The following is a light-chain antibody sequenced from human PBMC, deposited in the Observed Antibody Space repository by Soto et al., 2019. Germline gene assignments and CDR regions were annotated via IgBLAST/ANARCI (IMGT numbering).Light chain of an antibody. CDR1: QNINNK. CDR2: GAS. V-gene: IGKV3-15*01. CDR3: QHYNNWPLT. Sequence: EIVVTQSPATLSLSPGQRATLSCRTSQNINNKLVWYQQKPGQAPRLLIYGASTRATGIPARFSGSGSVTEFTLTISSLQSEDFAVYSCQHYNNWPLTFGGGPKVEIK. J-gene: IGKJ4*01.